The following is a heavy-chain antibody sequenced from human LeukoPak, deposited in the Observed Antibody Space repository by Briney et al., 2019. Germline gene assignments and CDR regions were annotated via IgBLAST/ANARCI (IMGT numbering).Heavy chain of an antibody. Sequence: SETLSLTCTVSGGSVSSGNYYWSWIRQHPGKGLEWIGYVSHSGPTDINPSLKSRATIAVDTSTNQFSLRLTSVTAADTAIYYCARDTRLRGTNWFDPWGQGPLVTVSP. V-gene: IGHV4-31*03. D-gene: IGHD4-17*01. J-gene: IGHJ5*02. CDR1: GGSVSSGNYY. CDR3: ARDTRLRGTNWFDP. CDR2: VSHSGPT.